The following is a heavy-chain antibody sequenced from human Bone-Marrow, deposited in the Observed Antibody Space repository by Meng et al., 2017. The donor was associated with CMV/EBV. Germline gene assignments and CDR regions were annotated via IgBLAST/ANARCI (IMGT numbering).Heavy chain of an antibody. V-gene: IGHV1-46*01. Sequence: ASVKVSCKASGYTFTSYYMHWVRQAPGQGLEWMGIINPIGGSTSYAQKFHGKVTMTRDTSTSTVYMEVSSLRSEYRAVYCSAREGICAPSHYFDYWGQGTLVTVSS. J-gene: IGHJ4*02. D-gene: IGHD2-8*01. CDR3: AREGICAPSHYFDY. CDR1: GYTFTSYY. CDR2: INPIGGST.